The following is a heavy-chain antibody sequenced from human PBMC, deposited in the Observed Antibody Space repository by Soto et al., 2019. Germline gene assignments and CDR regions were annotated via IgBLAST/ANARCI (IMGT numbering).Heavy chain of an antibody. J-gene: IGHJ6*02. Sequence: VNSSETLSLTCTVSGVSISSNTYYWGWIRQPPGKGLEWIGSIYYSGSTYYNPSLKSRVTISADTSKNQFSLKLSSVAAADTAVYYCARATTDGGNSNGMDVWGQGTTVTVSS. D-gene: IGHD2-21*02. CDR1: GVSISSNTYY. CDR3: ARATTDGGNSNGMDV. CDR2: IYYSGST. V-gene: IGHV4-39*01.